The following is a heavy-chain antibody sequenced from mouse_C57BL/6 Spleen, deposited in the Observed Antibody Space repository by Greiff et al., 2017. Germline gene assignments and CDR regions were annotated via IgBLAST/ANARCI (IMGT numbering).Heavy chain of an antibody. CDR2: INPNNGGT. CDR1: GYTFTDYN. D-gene: IGHD3-2*02. V-gene: IGHV1-18*01. Sequence: EVMLVESGPELVKPGASVKIPCKASGYTFTDYNMDWVKQSHGKSLEWIGDINPNNGGTIYNQKFKGKATLTVDKSSSTAYMELRSLTSEDTAVYYCARRRLGFAYWGQGTLVTVSA. CDR3: ARRRLGFAY. J-gene: IGHJ3*01.